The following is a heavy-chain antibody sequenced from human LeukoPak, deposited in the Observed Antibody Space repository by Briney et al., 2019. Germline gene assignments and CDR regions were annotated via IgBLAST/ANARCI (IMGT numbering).Heavy chain of an antibody. CDR2: IKSNLDGGTT. CDR1: GFTFTSAW. Sequence: PGGSLRLSCAPSGFTFTSAWLVWVRQAPGEGPEWVGRIKSNLDGGTTDFAAPVKGRFSISRDDLARTLYLQMNNLKADDTGVYYCTTDFSHFDFSSGYYSYWGQGSLVTVSS. J-gene: IGHJ4*02. D-gene: IGHD3-3*01. CDR3: TTDFSHFDFSSGYYSY. V-gene: IGHV3-15*05.